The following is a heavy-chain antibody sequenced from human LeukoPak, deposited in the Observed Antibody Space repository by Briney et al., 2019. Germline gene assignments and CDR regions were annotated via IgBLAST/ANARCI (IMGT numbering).Heavy chain of an antibody. CDR3: AKDVAPHCYYYDSSGYYDY. CDR2: ISGSGGST. D-gene: IGHD3-22*01. Sequence: QTGGSLRLSCAASGFTFSSYAMSWVRQAPGKGLEWVSAISGSGGSTYYADSVKGRFTISRDNSKNTLYPQMNSLRAEDTAVYYCAKDVAPHCYYYDSSGYYDYWGQGTLVTVSS. CDR1: GFTFSSYA. J-gene: IGHJ4*02. V-gene: IGHV3-23*01.